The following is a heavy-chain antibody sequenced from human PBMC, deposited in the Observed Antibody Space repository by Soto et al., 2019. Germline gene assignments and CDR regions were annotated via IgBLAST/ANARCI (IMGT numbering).Heavy chain of an antibody. CDR3: ARGSWIQLWLFDY. CDR1: GGSISSYY. V-gene: IGHV4-59*01. J-gene: IGHJ4*02. D-gene: IGHD5-18*01. Sequence: SETLSRTCTVSGGSISSYYWSWIRQPPGKGLEWIGYIYYSGSTNYNPSLKSRVTISVDTSKNQFSLKLSSVTAADTAVYYCARGSWIQLWLFDYWGQGTLVTVSS. CDR2: IYYSGST.